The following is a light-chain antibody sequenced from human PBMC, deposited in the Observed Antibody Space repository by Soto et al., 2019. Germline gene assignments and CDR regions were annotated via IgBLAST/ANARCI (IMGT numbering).Light chain of an antibody. CDR3: QQYGSSPPYT. V-gene: IGKV3-20*01. CDR2: GAS. J-gene: IGKJ2*01. CDR1: QSVSSSY. Sequence: EIVLTQSPGTLSLSPGERATLSCRASQSVSSSYLAWYQQKPGQAPRLLSYGASIRATGIPDRFSGSGSGTDFTLTISRLEPEDFAVYYCQQYGSSPPYTFGQGTKLEIK.